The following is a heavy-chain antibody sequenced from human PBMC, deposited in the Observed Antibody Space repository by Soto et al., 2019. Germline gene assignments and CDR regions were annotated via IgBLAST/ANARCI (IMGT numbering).Heavy chain of an antibody. D-gene: IGHD6-13*01. CDR2: ISYDGSNK. V-gene: IGHV3-30-3*01. J-gene: IGHJ4*02. CDR1: GFTFSSYA. Sequence: GGSLRLSCAASGFTFSSYAMHWVRQAPGKGLEWVAVISYDGSNKYYADSVKGRFTISRDNSKNTLYLQMNSLRAEDTAVYYCARGGPYSSSWFLDHFDYWGQGTLVTVSS. CDR3: ARGGPYSSSWFLDHFDY.